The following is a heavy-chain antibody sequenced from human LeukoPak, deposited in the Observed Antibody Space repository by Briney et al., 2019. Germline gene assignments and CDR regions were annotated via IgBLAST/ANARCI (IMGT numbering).Heavy chain of an antibody. V-gene: IGHV4-34*01. D-gene: IGHD1-1*01. CDR3: ARVPDITARPCDT. CDR2: IRHTGLT. CDR1: GGSFSGYY. Sequence: PSETLSLTGAVYGGSFSGYYWTLIRKTPGKGLKRIGEIRHTGLTGSNQSLKSRVTIFVDSSRKQFSLRMTSVTAADTGVYYCARVPDITARPCDTWGPGTLVTVSS. J-gene: IGHJ5*02.